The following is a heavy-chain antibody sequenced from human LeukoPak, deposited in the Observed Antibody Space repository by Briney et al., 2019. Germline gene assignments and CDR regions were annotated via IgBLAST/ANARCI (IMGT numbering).Heavy chain of an antibody. V-gene: IGHV3-48*04. Sequence: GGSLRLSCAASGFTFSTYSLNWVRQAPGKGLDWVSYISSSSRTIYYADSVKGRFTISRDNAKNSLYLQLNSLRAEDGAVYYWLGLRGDLWGQGTLVTVSS. J-gene: IGHJ5*02. CDR2: ISSSSRTI. D-gene: IGHD3-16*01. CDR3: LGLRGDL. CDR1: GFTFSTYS.